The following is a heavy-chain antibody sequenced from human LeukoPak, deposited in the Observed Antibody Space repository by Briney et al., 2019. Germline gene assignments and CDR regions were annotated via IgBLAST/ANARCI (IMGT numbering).Heavy chain of an antibody. CDR1: GFTFSTYW. J-gene: IGHJ4*02. CDR2: VKQDGSEK. D-gene: IGHD3-10*01. CDR3: AKPFGELLYPLGY. Sequence: PGGSLRLSCAASGFTFSTYWMTWVRQAPGKGLEWVANVKQDGSEKHYVDSVKGRFTISRDNSKNTLYLQMNSLRAEDTAVYYCAKPFGELLYPLGYWGQGTLVTVSS. V-gene: IGHV3-7*01.